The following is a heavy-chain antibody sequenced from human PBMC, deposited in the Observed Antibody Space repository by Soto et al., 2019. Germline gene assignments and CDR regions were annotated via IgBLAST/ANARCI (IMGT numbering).Heavy chain of an antibody. CDR3: ARGLPTQTTLNCLDY. D-gene: IGHD4-17*01. CDR1: GYTFTSYD. Sequence: QLQLVQSGAEVKKHGASVKVSCKASGYTFTSYDINCGRQATGQGLEWMGWMNPNSGNTGYAQKIQGRVIRTKNTSISTDYLEQSSLRSEDTAVYYGARGLPTQTTLNCLDYWEHGTLVTVAS. J-gene: IGHJ4*01. CDR2: MNPNSGNT. V-gene: IGHV1-8*01.